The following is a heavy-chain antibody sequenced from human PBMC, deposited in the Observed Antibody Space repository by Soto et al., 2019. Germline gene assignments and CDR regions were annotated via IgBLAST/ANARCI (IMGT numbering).Heavy chain of an antibody. CDR1: GYTFTGYY. D-gene: IGHD6-13*01. J-gene: IGHJ6*02. V-gene: IGHV1-2*04. Sequence: ASVKVSCKASGYTFTGYYMHWVRQAPGQGLEWMGWINPNSGGTNCAQKFQGWVTMTRDTSISTAYMELSRLRSDDTAVYYCARADSSSWSSYYYYGMDVWGQGTTVTVSS. CDR3: ARADSSSWSSYYYYGMDV. CDR2: INPNSGGT.